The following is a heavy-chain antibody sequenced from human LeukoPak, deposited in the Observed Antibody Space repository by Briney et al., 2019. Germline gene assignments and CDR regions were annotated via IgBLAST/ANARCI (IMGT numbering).Heavy chain of an antibody. CDR1: GFTFSNYA. J-gene: IGHJ6*03. V-gene: IGHV3-30*04. CDR3: ARSGGFGFYYYYYMDV. Sequence: GRSLRLSCAASGFTFSNYAMHWVRQAPGKGLEWVAVISYDGSNKYYADSVKGRFTISRDNSKNMLYLQMNSLRAEDTAVYYCARSGGFGFYYYYYMDVWGKGTTVTVSS. CDR2: ISYDGSNK. D-gene: IGHD5-12*01.